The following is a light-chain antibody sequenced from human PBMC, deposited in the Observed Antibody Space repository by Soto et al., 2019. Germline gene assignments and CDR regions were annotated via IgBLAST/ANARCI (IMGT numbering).Light chain of an antibody. CDR2: AAS. CDR1: QGISND. CDR3: LQLNSYPLT. V-gene: IGKV1-17*01. Sequence: DIQMTQSPSSLSASVGDRVTITCRASQGISNDIGWDQQKPGKAPKRLIYAASSLQSEVPSRFSGSGSGTEITITINSLQPEGFATYYWLQLNSYPLTCDQPNKVEIK. J-gene: IGKJ1*01.